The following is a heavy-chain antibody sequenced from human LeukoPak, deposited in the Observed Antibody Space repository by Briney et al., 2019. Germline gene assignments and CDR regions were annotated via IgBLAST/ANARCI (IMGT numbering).Heavy chain of an antibody. CDR1: GFTFSSYS. Sequence: GGSLRLSCAASGFTFSSYSMNWVRQAPGKGLEWVSYISSSSSTIYYADSVKGRFTISRDNAKNSLYLQMNSLRAEDTAVYYCARDRTGDYTSWGQGTLVTVSS. CDR2: ISSSSSTI. J-gene: IGHJ4*02. D-gene: IGHD4-17*01. V-gene: IGHV3-48*04. CDR3: ARDRTGDYTS.